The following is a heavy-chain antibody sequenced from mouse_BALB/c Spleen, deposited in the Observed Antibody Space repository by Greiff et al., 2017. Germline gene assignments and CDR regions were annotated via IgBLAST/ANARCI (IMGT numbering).Heavy chain of an antibody. J-gene: IGHJ1*01. CDR3: AFYGDWYFDV. Sequence: VQLKESGGGLVKPGGSLKLSCAASGFTFSSYAMSWVRQTPEKRLEWVASISSGGSTYYPDSVKGRFTISRDNARNILYLQMSSLRSEDTAMYYCAFYGDWYFDVWGAGTTVTVSS. V-gene: IGHV5-6-5*01. CDR2: ISSGGST. CDR1: GFTFSSYA. D-gene: IGHD1-1*01.